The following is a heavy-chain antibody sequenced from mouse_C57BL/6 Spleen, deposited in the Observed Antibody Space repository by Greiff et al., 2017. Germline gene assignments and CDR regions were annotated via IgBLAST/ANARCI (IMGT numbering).Heavy chain of an antibody. Sequence: QVQLQQSGAELVKPGASVKLSCKASGYTFTEYTIHWVKQRSGQGLEWIGWFYPGSGSIKYNEKFKDKATLTADKSSSTVYMELSRLTSEDSAVYFCASHYYGSSHRDYYAMDYWGQGTSVTVSS. J-gene: IGHJ4*01. D-gene: IGHD1-1*01. V-gene: IGHV1-62-2*01. CDR3: ASHYYGSSHRDYYAMDY. CDR2: FYPGSGSI. CDR1: GYTFTEYT.